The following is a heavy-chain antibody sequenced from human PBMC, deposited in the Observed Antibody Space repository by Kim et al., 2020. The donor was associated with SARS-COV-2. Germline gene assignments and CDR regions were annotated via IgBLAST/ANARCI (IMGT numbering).Heavy chain of an antibody. V-gene: IGHV3-23*01. CDR3: AELGAFDY. J-gene: IGHJ4*02. CDR2: GSK. Sequence: GSKYYADSAKGRFTTTRDNSKNSLYLQMNSLRAEDTAVYYWAELGAFDYWGQGTLVTVSS. D-gene: IGHD3-16*01.